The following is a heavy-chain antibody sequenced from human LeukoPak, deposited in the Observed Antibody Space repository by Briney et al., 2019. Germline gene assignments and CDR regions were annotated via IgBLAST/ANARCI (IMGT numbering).Heavy chain of an antibody. CDR3: ARAGWARGAFDI. CDR2: INPNSGGT. V-gene: IGHV1-2*02. CDR1: GYTFTGYY. D-gene: IGHD2-15*01. Sequence: ASVKVSCKASGYTFTGYYMHWVRQAPGQGLEWMGWINPNSGGTNYAQKFQGRVTMTRDTPISTAYMELSRLRSDDTAVYYCARAGWARGAFDIWGQGTMVTVSS. J-gene: IGHJ3*02.